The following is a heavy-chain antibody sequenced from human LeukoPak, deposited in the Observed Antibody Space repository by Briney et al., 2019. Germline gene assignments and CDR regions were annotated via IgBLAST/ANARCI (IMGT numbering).Heavy chain of an antibody. CDR2: IYPGDSDT. Sequence: GESLKISCKGSGYSFTSYWIAWVRQMPGKGLEWMGIIYPGDSDTRYSPSFQGQVTFSADKSISTAYLQWSSLQASDTATYYCARQADYNLLTGYYKGHLDYWGQGTLVTVSS. D-gene: IGHD3-9*01. J-gene: IGHJ4*02. CDR3: ARQADYNLLTGYYKGHLDY. CDR1: GYSFTSYW. V-gene: IGHV5-51*01.